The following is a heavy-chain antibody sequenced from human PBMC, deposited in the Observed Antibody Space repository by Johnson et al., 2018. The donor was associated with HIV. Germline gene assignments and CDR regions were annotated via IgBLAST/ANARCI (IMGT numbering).Heavy chain of an antibody. Sequence: VQLVESGGGVVRPEGSLRLSCAASGFTFEDYGMNWVRQAPGKGLEWVSGINWNGGSTGYADSVKGRFTISRDNAKNSLYLQMTRLRVEDTALYSCARERSGGNSGAGALDIWGQGTMVTVSA. V-gene: IGHV3-20*04. D-gene: IGHD4-23*01. J-gene: IGHJ3*02. CDR3: ARERSGGNSGAGALDI. CDR1: GFTFEDYG. CDR2: INWNGGST.